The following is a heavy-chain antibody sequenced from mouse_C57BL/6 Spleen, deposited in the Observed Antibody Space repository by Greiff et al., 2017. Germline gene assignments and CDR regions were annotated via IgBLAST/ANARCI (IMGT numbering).Heavy chain of an antibody. CDR1: GYTFTSYW. CDR2: IDPSDSYT. D-gene: IGHD1-3*01. Sequence: VKLQQPGAELVRPGTSVKLSCKASGYTFTSYWMHWVKQRPGQGLEWIGVIDPSDSYTNYNQKFKGKATLTVDTSSSTAYMQLSSLTSEDSAVYYCARYNSPYFDYWGQGTTLTVSS. CDR3: ARYNSPYFDY. J-gene: IGHJ2*01. V-gene: IGHV1-59*01.